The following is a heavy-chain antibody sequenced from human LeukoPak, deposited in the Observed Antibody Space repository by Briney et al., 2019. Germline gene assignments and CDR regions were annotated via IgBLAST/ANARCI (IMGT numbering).Heavy chain of an antibody. CDR2: MNPNSGNT. D-gene: IGHD3-10*02. J-gene: IGHJ5*02. V-gene: IGHV1-8*02. CDR1: GYTFTSYD. CDR3: AREGNVRVDTNWFDP. Sequence: GASVKVSCKASGYTFTSYDINWVRQATGQGLEWTGWMNPNSGNTGYAQKFQGRVTMTRNTSMSTAYMELSSLRSEDTAVYYCAREGNVRVDTNWFDPWGQGTLVTVSS.